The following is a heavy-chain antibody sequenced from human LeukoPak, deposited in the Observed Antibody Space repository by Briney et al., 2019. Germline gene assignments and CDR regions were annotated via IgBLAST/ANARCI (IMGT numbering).Heavy chain of an antibody. D-gene: IGHD6-13*01. J-gene: IGHJ4*02. CDR2: ISSDGSST. Sequence: GGSLRLSCAASGFTFSNYWMHWVRPAPGKGLVWVSHISSDGSSTSYADSVKGRFTISRDNSKNTLYLQMNSLRAEDTAVYYCARDSIAAAGTDYWGQGTLVTVSS. CDR3: ARDSIAAAGTDY. CDR1: GFTFSNYW. V-gene: IGHV3-74*01.